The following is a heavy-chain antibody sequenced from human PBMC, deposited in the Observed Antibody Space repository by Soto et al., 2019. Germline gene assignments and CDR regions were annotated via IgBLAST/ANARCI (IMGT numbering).Heavy chain of an antibody. J-gene: IGHJ5*02. CDR2: IYHSGST. CDR1: GDSISRGGYY. V-gene: IGHV4-31*03. D-gene: IGHD2-2*01. Sequence: QVQLQESGPGLVKPSQTLSLSCTVSGDSISRGGYYWNWIRQHPRKGLEWIGYIYHSGSTNYNPSLNSRFTMSVDTSKNQLSLELTNVTAADTAVYYCVRDGAGAYALGWFGPWGQGILVTVSS. CDR3: VRDGAGAYALGWFGP.